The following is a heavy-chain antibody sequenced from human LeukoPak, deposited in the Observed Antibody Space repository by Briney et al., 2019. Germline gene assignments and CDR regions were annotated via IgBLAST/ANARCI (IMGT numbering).Heavy chain of an antibody. CDR1: GFTVSSNY. Sequence: GGSLRLSCAASGFTVSSNYMSWVRQAPGKGLEWVSVIYSGGSTYYADSVKARFTLSRDNSKNKLYLQMNSLRAEDTAVYYCASVDYGGNLVGYYYGMDVWGQGTTVTVSS. D-gene: IGHD4-23*01. J-gene: IGHJ6*02. CDR2: IYSGGST. V-gene: IGHV3-53*01. CDR3: ASVDYGGNLVGYYYGMDV.